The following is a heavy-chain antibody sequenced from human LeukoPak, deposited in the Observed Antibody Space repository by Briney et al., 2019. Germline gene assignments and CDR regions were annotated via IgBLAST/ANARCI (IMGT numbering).Heavy chain of an antibody. J-gene: IGHJ5*02. CDR2: ISAYNGNT. CDR3: ARDTPIVVVPAAIIINNWFDP. V-gene: IGHV1-18*04. D-gene: IGHD2-2*01. Sequence: EASVKVSXKASGYTFTSYGISWVRQAPGQGLEWMGWISAYNGNTNYAQKLQGRVTMTTDTSTSTAYMELRSLRSDDTAVYYCARDTPIVVVPAAIIINNWFDPWGQGTLVTVSS. CDR1: GYTFTSYG.